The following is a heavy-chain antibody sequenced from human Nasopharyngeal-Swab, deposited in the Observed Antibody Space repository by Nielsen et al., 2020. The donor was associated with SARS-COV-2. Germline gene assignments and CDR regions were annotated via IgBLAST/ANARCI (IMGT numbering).Heavy chain of an antibody. Sequence: GGSLRLSCAASGFTFSDYYMSWIRQAPGKGLEWVSYISSSSSYTDYADSVKGRFTISRDNAKNSLYLQMNSLRDEDTAVYYCARERARFLEWLLYGTFDYWGQGTLVTVSS. CDR1: GFTFSDYY. CDR2: ISSSSSYT. CDR3: ARERARFLEWLLYGTFDY. D-gene: IGHD3-3*01. J-gene: IGHJ4*02. V-gene: IGHV3-11*06.